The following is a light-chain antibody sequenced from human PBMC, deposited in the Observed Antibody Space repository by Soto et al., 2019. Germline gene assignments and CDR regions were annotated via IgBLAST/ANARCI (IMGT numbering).Light chain of an antibody. J-gene: IGKJ1*01. CDR3: QQYGSSPWT. V-gene: IGKV3-20*01. CDR2: GAS. CDR1: QSVSSSY. Sequence: EIVLTQSPGSLSLSPGERATLSCRASQSVSSSYLAWYQQKPGQAPRPLIYGASSRAIGIPDRSSGSGSGTEFTLTISRLEPEDFAVYYCQQYGSSPWTFGQGTKVDIK.